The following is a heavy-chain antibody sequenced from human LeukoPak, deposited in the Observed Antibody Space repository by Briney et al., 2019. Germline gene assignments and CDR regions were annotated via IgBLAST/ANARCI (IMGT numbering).Heavy chain of an antibody. J-gene: IGHJ6*02. CDR3: ARDGLTSVDYYYYGMDV. CDR1: GGSISSYY. D-gene: IGHD6-19*01. V-gene: IGHV4-59*01. CDR2: IYYSGST. Sequence: SETLSLTCTVSGGSISSYYWSWIRQPPGKGLEWIGYIYYSGSTNYNPSLKSRVTISVDTSKNQFSLKLSSVTAADTAVYYCARDGLTSVDYYYYGMDVWGQGTTVTVSS.